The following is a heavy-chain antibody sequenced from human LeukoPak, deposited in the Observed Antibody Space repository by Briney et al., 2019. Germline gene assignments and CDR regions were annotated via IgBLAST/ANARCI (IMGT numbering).Heavy chain of an antibody. V-gene: IGHV1-3*01. CDR3: AREGDILAGYWNGMDV. Sequence: ASVTVSCTASGYTFTKYAMHWVRQAPGQTLEWMAWINAGNGNTKYSQKFQGRVTMTKDTSTSTVYMELSSLRSEDTAVYYCAREGDILAGYWNGMDVWGQGTTVTVSS. CDR2: INAGNGNT. J-gene: IGHJ6*02. D-gene: IGHD3-9*01. CDR1: GYTFTKYA.